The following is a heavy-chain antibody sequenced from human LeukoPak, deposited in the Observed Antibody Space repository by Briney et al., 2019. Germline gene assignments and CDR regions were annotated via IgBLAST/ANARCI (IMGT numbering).Heavy chain of an antibody. V-gene: IGHV1-2*04. CDR1: GYTFTGYY. J-gene: IGHJ5*02. CDR3: ARVVTAAGNWFDP. D-gene: IGHD2-21*02. Sequence: GASVKVSCKASGYTFTGYYMHWVRQAPGQGLEWMGWINPNSGGTNYAQKFQGWVTVTRDTSISTAYMELSRLRSDDTAVYYCARVVTAAGNWFDPWGQGTLVTVSS. CDR2: INPNSGGT.